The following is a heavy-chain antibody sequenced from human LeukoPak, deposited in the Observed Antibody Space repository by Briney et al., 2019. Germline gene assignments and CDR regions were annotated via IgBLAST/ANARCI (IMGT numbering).Heavy chain of an antibody. J-gene: IGHJ4*02. D-gene: IGHD3-16*01. CDR3: ARDVGECFDY. CDR2: ISSSGSTI. CDR1: GFTFSSYE. Sequence: GGSLRLSCAATGFTFSSYEMNWVRQAPGKGLEWVSYISSSGSTIYYADSVKGRFTISRDNAKNSLYLQMNSLRAEDTAVYYCARDVGECFDYWGQGTLVTVSS. V-gene: IGHV3-48*03.